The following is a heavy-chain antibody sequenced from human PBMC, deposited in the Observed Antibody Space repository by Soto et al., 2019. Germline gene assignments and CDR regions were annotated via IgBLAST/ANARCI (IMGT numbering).Heavy chain of an antibody. Sequence: LRLSCAASGFTFSSYSMNWVRQAPGKGLEWVSSISSSSSYIYYADSVKGRFTISRDNAKNSLYLQMNSLRAEDTAVYYCARDHPVVAAAGTEGMDVWGQGTTVTVSS. CDR1: GFTFSSYS. CDR2: ISSSSSYI. D-gene: IGHD6-13*01. CDR3: ARDHPVVAAAGTEGMDV. J-gene: IGHJ6*02. V-gene: IGHV3-21*01.